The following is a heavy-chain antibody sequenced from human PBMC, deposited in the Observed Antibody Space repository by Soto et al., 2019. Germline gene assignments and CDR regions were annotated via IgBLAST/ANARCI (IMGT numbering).Heavy chain of an antibody. D-gene: IGHD3-22*01. CDR2: IIPILGIA. V-gene: IGHV1-69*04. J-gene: IGHJ4*02. Sequence: SVKVSCKASGGTFSSYTISWVRQAPGQGLEWMGRIIPILGIANYAQKFQGRVTITADKSTSTAYMELSSLRSEDTAVYYCARDQVPYDSSGYFDYWGQGTLVTVSS. CDR1: GGTFSSYT. CDR3: ARDQVPYDSSGYFDY.